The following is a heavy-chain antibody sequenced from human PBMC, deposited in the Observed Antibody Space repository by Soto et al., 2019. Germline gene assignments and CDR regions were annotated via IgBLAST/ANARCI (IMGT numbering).Heavy chain of an antibody. V-gene: IGHV3-23*01. J-gene: IGHJ4*02. CDR2: ISGSGDST. Sequence: GGSLRLSCAASGFTFSSYAMSWVLQAPWKGLEWVSAISGSGDSTNYADSVKGRFTISRDNSKNTLYLQMNSLRAEDTAVYYCAKRPQYSSGCYGRHFAYWGQRTPVPVSS. CDR3: AKRPQYSSGCYGRHFAY. D-gene: IGHD6-25*01. CDR1: GFTFSSYA.